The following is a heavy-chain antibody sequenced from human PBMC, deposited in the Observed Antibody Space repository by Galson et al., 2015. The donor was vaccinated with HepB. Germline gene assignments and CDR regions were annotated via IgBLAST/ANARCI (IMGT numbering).Heavy chain of an antibody. V-gene: IGHV3-48*01. Sequence: SLRLSCAASGFTFSSYSMNWVRQAPGKGLEWVSYISSRSSPIYYADSVRGRFTISRDNAKNSLFLQMYSLRAEDTAVYYCVRDPGPTTESIYFHHWGQGTLVTVSS. CDR2: ISSRSSPI. CDR3: VRDPGPTTESIYFHH. J-gene: IGHJ1*01. D-gene: IGHD3-3*01. CDR1: GFTFSSYS.